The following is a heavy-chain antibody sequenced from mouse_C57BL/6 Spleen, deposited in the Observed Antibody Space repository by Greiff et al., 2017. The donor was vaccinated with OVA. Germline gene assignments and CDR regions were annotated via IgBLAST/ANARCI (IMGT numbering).Heavy chain of an antibody. CDR1: GFTFSDYY. J-gene: IGHJ2*01. CDR2: INYDGSST. V-gene: IGHV5-16*01. CDR3: ARELRYFDY. Sequence: EVKLVESEGGLVQPGSSMKLSCTASGFTFSDYYMAWVRQVPEKGLEWVANINYDGSSTYYLDSLKSRFIISRDNAKNILYLQMSSLKSEDTATYYCARELRYFDYWGKGTTLTVSS. D-gene: IGHD2-12*01.